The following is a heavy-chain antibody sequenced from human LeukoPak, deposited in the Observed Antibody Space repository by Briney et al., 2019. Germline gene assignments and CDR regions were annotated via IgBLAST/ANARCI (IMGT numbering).Heavy chain of an antibody. CDR3: ARRRIVGATDFDY. Sequence: PSETLSLTCTVSGGSISSSSYYWGWIRQPPGKGLEWIGSIYYSGSTYYNPSLKSRVTISVDTSKNRFSLKLSSVTGGDTAVYYCARRRIVGATDFDYWGQGTLVTVSS. V-gene: IGHV4-39*01. CDR1: GGSISSSSYY. CDR2: IYYSGST. D-gene: IGHD1-26*01. J-gene: IGHJ4*02.